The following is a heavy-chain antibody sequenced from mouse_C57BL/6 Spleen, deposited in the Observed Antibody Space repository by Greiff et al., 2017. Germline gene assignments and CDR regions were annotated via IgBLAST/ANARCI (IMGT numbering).Heavy chain of an antibody. CDR1: GFTFSSYA. CDR2: ISSGGDYI. D-gene: IGHD1-2*01. V-gene: IGHV5-9-1*02. J-gene: IGHJ4*01. CDR3: TREITTAGNYAMDY. Sequence: EVKLVESGEGLVKPGGSLKLSCAASGFTFSSYAMSWVRQTPEKRLEWVAYISSGGDYIYYADTVKGRFTISRDNARNTLYLQMSSLKSEDTAMYYCTREITTAGNYAMDYWGQGTSVTVSS.